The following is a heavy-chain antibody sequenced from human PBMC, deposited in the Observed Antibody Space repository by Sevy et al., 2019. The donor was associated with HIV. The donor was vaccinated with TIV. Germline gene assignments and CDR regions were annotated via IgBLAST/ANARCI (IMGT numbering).Heavy chain of an antibody. CDR1: GGSISSYY. V-gene: IGHV4-59*01. CDR3: ARKGAVPRGNWFDP. Sequence: SETLSLTCTVSGGSISSYYWSWIRQPPGKGLEWIGYIYYSGSTNYNPSLKSRVTISVDTSKNQFSLKLSSVTAADTAVYYCARKGAVPRGNWFDPWGQGTLVTVSS. D-gene: IGHD5-12*01. J-gene: IGHJ5*02. CDR2: IYYSGST.